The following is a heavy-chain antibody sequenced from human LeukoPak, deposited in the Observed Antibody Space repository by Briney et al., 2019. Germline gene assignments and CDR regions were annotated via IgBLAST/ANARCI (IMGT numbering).Heavy chain of an antibody. J-gene: IGHJ5*02. D-gene: IGHD6-13*01. V-gene: IGHV4-59*01. Sequence: SETLSLTCTVSGGSISSYYWSWIRQPPGKGLEWIGYIYYSGSTNYNPSLKSRVTISVDTSKNQFSLRLSSVTAADTAVYYCARRREGGPAAGSWFDPWGQGTLVTVSS. CDR1: GGSISSYY. CDR3: ARRREGGPAAGSWFDP. CDR2: IYYSGST.